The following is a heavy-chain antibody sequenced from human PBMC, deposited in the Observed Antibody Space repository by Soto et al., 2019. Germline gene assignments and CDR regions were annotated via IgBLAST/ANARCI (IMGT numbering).Heavy chain of an antibody. CDR3: AKGPYGDYVSPEHY. CDR2: ISGSGGST. D-gene: IGHD4-17*01. Sequence: GGSLRLSCAASGFTFSSYAVSWVRQAPGKGLEWVSAISGSGGSTYYADSVKGRFTISRDNSKNTLYLQMNSLRAEDTAVYYCAKGPYGDYVSPEHYWGQGTLVTVSS. J-gene: IGHJ4*02. CDR1: GFTFSSYA. V-gene: IGHV3-23*01.